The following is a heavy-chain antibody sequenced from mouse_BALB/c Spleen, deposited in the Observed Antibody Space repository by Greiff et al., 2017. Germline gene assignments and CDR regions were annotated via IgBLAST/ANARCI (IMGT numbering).Heavy chain of an antibody. D-gene: IGHD1-1*01. CDR3: AGITTVVADYAMDY. Sequence: EVQLQQSGPGLVKPSQSLSLTCTVTGYSITSDYAWNWIRQFPGNKLEWMGYISYSGSTSYNPSLKSRISITRDTSTNQFFLQLNSVTTEDTATYYCAGITTVVADYAMDYWGQGTSVTVSS. V-gene: IGHV3-2*02. J-gene: IGHJ4*01. CDR1: GYSITSDYA. CDR2: ISYSGST.